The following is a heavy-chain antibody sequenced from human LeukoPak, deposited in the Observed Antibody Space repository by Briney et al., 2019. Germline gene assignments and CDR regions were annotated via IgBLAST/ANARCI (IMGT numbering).Heavy chain of an antibody. CDR3: ARYSGYPYYYMDV. Sequence: GGSLRLSCAASGFTFDDYTMHWVRQAPGKGLEWVSLISWDGGSTYYADSVKGRFTISRDNSKNSLYLQMNSLRTEDTALYYCARYSGYPYYYMDVWGKGTTVTISS. CDR1: GFTFDDYT. V-gene: IGHV3-43*01. J-gene: IGHJ6*03. D-gene: IGHD5-12*01. CDR2: ISWDGGST.